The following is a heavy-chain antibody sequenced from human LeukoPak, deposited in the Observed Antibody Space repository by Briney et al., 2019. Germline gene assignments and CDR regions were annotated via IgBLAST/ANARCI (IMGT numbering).Heavy chain of an antibody. D-gene: IGHD3-10*01. CDR3: ARANGETGP. V-gene: IGHV4-34*01. Sequence: SETLSLTCAVYGGSFSGYYWSWIRPPPGKGLEWIGEINHSGSTNYNPSLKSRVTISVDTSKNQFSLKLSSVTAADTAVYYCARANGETGPWGQGTLVTVSS. CDR1: GGSFSGYY. CDR2: INHSGST. J-gene: IGHJ5*02.